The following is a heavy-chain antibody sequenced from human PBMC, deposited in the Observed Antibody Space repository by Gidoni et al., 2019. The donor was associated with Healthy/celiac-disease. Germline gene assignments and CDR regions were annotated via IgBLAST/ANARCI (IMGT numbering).Heavy chain of an antibody. Sequence: QVQLQQWGAGLLKPSETLSLTCAVYGGSFSGYYWSWIRQPPGKGLEWIGEINHSGSTNYNPSLKSRVTISVDTSKNQFSLKLSSVTAADTAVYYCARVKGYSGYGGLDYWGQGTLVTVSS. CDR2: INHSGST. CDR3: ARVKGYSGYGGLDY. D-gene: IGHD5-12*01. V-gene: IGHV4-34*01. CDR1: GGSFSGYY. J-gene: IGHJ4*02.